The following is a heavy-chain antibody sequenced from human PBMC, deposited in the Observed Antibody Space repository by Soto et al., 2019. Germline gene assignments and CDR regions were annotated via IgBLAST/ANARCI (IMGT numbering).Heavy chain of an antibody. V-gene: IGHV3-15*07. D-gene: IGHD3-10*01. CDR3: TTLGLPLLWFGELAGFDP. CDR1: GFTFSNAW. CDR2: IKSKTDGGTT. J-gene: IGHJ5*02. Sequence: GGSLRLSCAASGFTFSNAWMNWVRQAPGKGLEWVGRIKSKTDGGTTDYAAPVKGRFTISRDDSKNTLYLQMNSLKTEDTAVYYCTTLGLPLLWFGELAGFDPWGQGTLVTVSS.